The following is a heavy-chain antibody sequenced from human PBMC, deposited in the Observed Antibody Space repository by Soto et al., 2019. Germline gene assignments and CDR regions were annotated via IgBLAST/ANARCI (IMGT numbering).Heavy chain of an antibody. CDR1: GFSFSSYD. CDR2: MSFDGSYK. V-gene: IGHV3-30*03. D-gene: IGHD3-10*01. CDR3: ARGMIRGVVYYGVEV. Sequence: QEQLVESGGGAVQPGRSLRLSCTASGFSFSSYDMHWVRQAPGEGLEWVSAMSFDGSYKHYADSVKGRFTISRDNSENTLYLQMNGLSPEDTAVYFSARGMIRGVVYYGVEVWGQGTTVTVS. J-gene: IGHJ6*02.